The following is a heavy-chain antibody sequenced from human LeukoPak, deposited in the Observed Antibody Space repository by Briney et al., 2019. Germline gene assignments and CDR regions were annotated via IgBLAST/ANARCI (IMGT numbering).Heavy chain of an antibody. J-gene: IGHJ4*02. Sequence: PSQTLSLTCAVSGGSISSYYWSWIRQPPGKGLEWIGYIYYSGSTNYNPSLKSRVTISVDTSKNQFSLKLSSVTAAGTAVYYCARGRFYYYGSGSYYTPFDYWGQGTLVTVSS. CDR1: GGSISSYY. V-gene: IGHV4-59*12. CDR3: ARGRFYYYGSGSYYTPFDY. CDR2: IYYSGST. D-gene: IGHD3-10*01.